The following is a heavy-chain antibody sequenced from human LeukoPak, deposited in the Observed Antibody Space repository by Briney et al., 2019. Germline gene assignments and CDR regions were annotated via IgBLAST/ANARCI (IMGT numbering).Heavy chain of an antibody. CDR1: GGSFSSHY. V-gene: IGHV4-4*07. CDR2: IYTSGST. Sequence: SETLSLTCTVSGGSFSSHYWSWIRQPAGKGLEWIGRIYTSGSTNYKPSLKSRVTISVDTSKNQFSLKLSSVTAADTAVYYCARTRYYYNSRSYGAPYYFDYWGQGTLVTVSS. CDR3: ARTRYYYNSRSYGAPYYFDY. D-gene: IGHD3-10*01. J-gene: IGHJ4*02.